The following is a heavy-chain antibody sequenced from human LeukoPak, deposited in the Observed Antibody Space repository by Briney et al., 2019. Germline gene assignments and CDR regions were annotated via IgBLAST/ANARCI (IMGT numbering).Heavy chain of an antibody. J-gene: IGHJ3*02. V-gene: IGHV3-48*03. CDR1: GFTLSRYW. Sequence: GGSLRLSCAVSGFTLSRYWMSWVRQAPGKGLEWVSYISSSGSSIYYADSVKGRFTISRDNAKKSLYLQMHSLRAEDTAVYYCARDSHKFDSSGYYPDAFDIWGQGTMVTVSS. CDR2: ISSSGSSI. D-gene: IGHD3-22*01. CDR3: ARDSHKFDSSGYYPDAFDI.